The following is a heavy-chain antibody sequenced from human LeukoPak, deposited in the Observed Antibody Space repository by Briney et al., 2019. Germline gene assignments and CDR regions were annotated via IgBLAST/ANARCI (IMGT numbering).Heavy chain of an antibody. D-gene: IGHD4-17*01. CDR3: ARIHGDYLFFDY. CDR1: GVSISSGGYY. V-gene: IGHV4-31*03. Sequence: SETLSLTCTVSGVSISSGGYYWSWIRQHPGKGLEWIGYIYYSGSTYYNPSLKSRVTISVDTSKNQFSLKLSSVTAADTAVYYCARIHGDYLFFDYWGQGTLVTVSS. J-gene: IGHJ4*02. CDR2: IYYSGST.